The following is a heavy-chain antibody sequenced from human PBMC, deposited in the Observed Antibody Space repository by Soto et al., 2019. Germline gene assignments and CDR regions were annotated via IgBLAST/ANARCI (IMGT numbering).Heavy chain of an antibody. J-gene: IGHJ4*02. CDR2: IIPIFGTA. CDR3: ARDQDEGSGYYPVNN. Sequence: RSYSRSWLRHAQKQRLEWMGGIIPIFGTANYAQKFQGRVTITADESTSTAYMELSSLRSEDTAVYYCARDQDEGSGYYPVNNWGQGTLVTVSS. D-gene: IGHD3-22*01. V-gene: IGHV1-69*01. CDR1: RSYS.